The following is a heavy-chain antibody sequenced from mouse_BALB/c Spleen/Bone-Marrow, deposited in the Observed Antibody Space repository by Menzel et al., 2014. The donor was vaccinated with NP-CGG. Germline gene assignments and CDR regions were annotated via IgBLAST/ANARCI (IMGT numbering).Heavy chain of an antibody. CDR2: IDPFNGDT. CDR3: ARRVITTGPGFAY. CDR1: GYSFTSYY. D-gene: IGHD2-4*01. V-gene: IGHV1S135*01. J-gene: IGHJ3*01. Sequence: VQLKESGPELMKPGASVKISCKASGYSFTSYYMHWVKQSHGKSLEWIGYIDPFNGDTNYNQKFKGKATLTVDKPSSTAYMHLSSLTSEDSAVYYCARRVITTGPGFAYWGQGTLVTVSA.